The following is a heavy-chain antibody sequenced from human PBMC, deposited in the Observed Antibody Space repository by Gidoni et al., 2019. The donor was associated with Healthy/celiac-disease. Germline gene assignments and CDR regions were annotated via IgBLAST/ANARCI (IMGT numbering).Heavy chain of an antibody. CDR3: ARMGYCSGGSCLYYFDY. J-gene: IGHJ4*02. V-gene: IGHV4-34*01. CDR2: SNHSGST. Sequence: QVQLQQWGAGLLKPSETLSLTCAVYGGSFSGYYWSWIRQPPGKGLEWIGESNHSGSTNYNPSLKSRVTISVDTSKNQFSLKLSSVTAADTAVYYCARMGYCSGGSCLYYFDYWGQGTLVTVSS. CDR1: GGSFSGYY. D-gene: IGHD2-15*01.